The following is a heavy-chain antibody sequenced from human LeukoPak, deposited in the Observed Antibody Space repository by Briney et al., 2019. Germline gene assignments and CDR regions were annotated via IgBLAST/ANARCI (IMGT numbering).Heavy chain of an antibody. CDR3: ARDRGGVDY. CDR2: ISWDGGST. V-gene: IGHV3-43*01. J-gene: IGHJ4*02. Sequence: PGGSLRLSCAASGFTFNDYSMHWVRQGPGKGLEWVSVISWDGGSTSYADSVKGRFTIPRDNSKNSLYLQMNSLRSEDSALYYCARDRGGVDYWGQGTLVTVSS. CDR1: GFTFNDYS. D-gene: IGHD3-16*01.